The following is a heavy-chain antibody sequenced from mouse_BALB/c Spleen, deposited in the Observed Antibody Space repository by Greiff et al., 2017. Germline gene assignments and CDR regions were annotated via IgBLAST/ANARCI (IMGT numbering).Heavy chain of an antibody. D-gene: IGHD1-2*01. CDR1: GYSITSDYA. CDR2: ISYSGST. Sequence: EVKLLESGPGLVKPSQSLSLTCTVTGYSITSDYAWNWIRQFPGNKLEWMGYISYSGSTSYNPSLKSRISITRDTSKNQFFLQLNSVTTEDTATYYCARSGYYYGSGGFAYWGQGTLVTVSA. J-gene: IGHJ3*01. V-gene: IGHV3-2*02. CDR3: ARSGYYYGSGGFAY.